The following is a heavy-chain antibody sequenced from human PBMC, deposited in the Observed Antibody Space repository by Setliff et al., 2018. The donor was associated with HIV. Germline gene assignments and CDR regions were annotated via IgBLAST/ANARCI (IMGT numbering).Heavy chain of an antibody. J-gene: IGHJ4*02. Sequence: SETLSLTCTVSGGSTTRTTYYWGWSRQPPGKGLEWIGSIHHSGTAYDNPSLKSRVTISVDPAKNQILLRLSSVTAADTAVYYCARLSGGMVPNYWGQGTLVTVSS. CDR2: IHHSGTA. V-gene: IGHV4-39*01. CDR1: GGSTTRTTYY. D-gene: IGHD3-10*01. CDR3: ARLSGGMVPNY.